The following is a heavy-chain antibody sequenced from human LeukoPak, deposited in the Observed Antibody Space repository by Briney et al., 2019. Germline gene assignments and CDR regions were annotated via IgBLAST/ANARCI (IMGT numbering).Heavy chain of an antibody. CDR2: INAGNGNT. V-gene: IGHV1-3*03. CDR3: ATGVNYYDSSGNDY. Sequence: GASVKVSCKASGYTFTSYAMHWVRQAPGQRLEWMGWINAGNGNTKYSQEFQGRVTMTEDTSTDTAYMELSSLRSEDTAVYYCATGVNYYDSSGNDYWGQGTLVTVSS. D-gene: IGHD3-22*01. J-gene: IGHJ4*02. CDR1: GYTFTSYA.